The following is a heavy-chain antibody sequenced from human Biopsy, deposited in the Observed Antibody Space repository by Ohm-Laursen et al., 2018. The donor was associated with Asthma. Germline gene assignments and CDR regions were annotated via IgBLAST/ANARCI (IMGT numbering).Heavy chain of an antibody. D-gene: IGHD1-26*01. CDR1: GFSFSNYG. J-gene: IGHJ4*02. V-gene: IGHV3-30*18. CDR2: ISFDGTNR. CDR3: AKDVFPGWELRRGPDY. Sequence: SLRLSCSATGFSFSNYGMHWVRQAPGKGLDWVAVISFDGTNRNYTDSVKGRFTISRDNSRNTLHLEMNSLRAEDTAVYYCAKDVFPGWELRRGPDYWGQGTLVTVSS.